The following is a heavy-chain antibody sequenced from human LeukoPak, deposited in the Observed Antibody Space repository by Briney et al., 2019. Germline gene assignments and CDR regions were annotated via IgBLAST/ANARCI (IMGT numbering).Heavy chain of an antibody. CDR1: GFTFNIFA. CDR3: AKGTDYYDSSGYSHFDF. J-gene: IGHJ4*02. Sequence: GGSLRLSCAASGFTFNIFAMSWIRQAPGKGLEWVSAISGDGGSTYYADSVKGRFSISRYNSKNTLYLQMNSLRAEDTAVYYCAKGTDYYDSSGYSHFDFWGQGTLVTVSS. CDR2: ISGDGGST. D-gene: IGHD3-22*01. V-gene: IGHV3-23*01.